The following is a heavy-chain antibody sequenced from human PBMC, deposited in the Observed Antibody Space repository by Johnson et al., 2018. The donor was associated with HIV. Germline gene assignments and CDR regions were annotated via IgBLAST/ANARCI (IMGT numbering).Heavy chain of an antibody. J-gene: IGHJ3*02. CDR1: GFTVSSNY. CDR3: ARGGGSLRWDLSFDI. CDR2: IGTAGDT. Sequence: VQLVESGGGLIQPGGSLRLSCAASGFTVSSNYMSWVRQAPGKGLEWVSVIGTAGDTYYPSSVKGRFTIPRENAKNSLYLQMNSLRAGDTAVYYCARGGGSLRWDLSFDIWGQGTMVTVSS. V-gene: IGHV3-13*01. D-gene: IGHD1-26*01.